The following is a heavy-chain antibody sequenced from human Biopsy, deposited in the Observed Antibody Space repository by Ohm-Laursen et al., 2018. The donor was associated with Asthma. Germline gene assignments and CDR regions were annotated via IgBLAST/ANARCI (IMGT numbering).Heavy chain of an antibody. CDR2: IYSGGGT. Sequence: SLRLSCTASGFTVSSNGMSWVRQPPGKGLEWVSVIYSGGGTFYADSVKGRVTISRDFYKNTLYLQMDSLRAEDTAVYYCARGDSSGWSHYYFDYWGQGTLVTVSS. V-gene: IGHV3-53*01. CDR1: GFTVSSNG. D-gene: IGHD6-19*01. CDR3: ARGDSSGWSHYYFDY. J-gene: IGHJ4*02.